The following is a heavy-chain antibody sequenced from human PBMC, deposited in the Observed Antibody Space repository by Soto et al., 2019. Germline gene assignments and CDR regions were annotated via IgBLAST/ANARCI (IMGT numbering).Heavy chain of an antibody. J-gene: IGHJ5*02. CDR2: ISAYDGKT. V-gene: IGHV1-18*01. CDR3: ARDPHEFWTSYWFDP. D-gene: IGHD3-3*01. Sequence: ASVKVSCKTSGYTFNTYGINWVRQAPGQGLELMGWISAYDGKTTYAEKFQGRVTLTTDTSTSTAYMELRSLRSDDTAIYYCARDPHEFWTSYWFDPWXQGTPVTVSS. CDR1: GYTFNTYG.